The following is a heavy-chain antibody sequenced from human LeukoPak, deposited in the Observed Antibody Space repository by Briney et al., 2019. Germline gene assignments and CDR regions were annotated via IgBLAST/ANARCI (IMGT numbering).Heavy chain of an antibody. J-gene: IGHJ4*02. CDR2: IGPSGAVT. CDR1: GFTFETYA. V-gene: IGHV3-23*01. D-gene: IGHD5-12*01. Sequence: GGSLRLSCAGSGFTFETYAMTWVRQAPGKGLEWVSVIGPSGAVTHYAESVKGRFTISRDNSKNTLYPQMNSLRVEDTAIYFCAKYATGYAPNFDYWGQGTLVTVSS. CDR3: AKYATGYAPNFDY.